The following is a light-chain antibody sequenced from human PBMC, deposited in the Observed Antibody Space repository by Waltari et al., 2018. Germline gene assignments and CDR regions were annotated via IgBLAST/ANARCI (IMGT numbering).Light chain of an antibody. CDR1: SSNIGAGHD. J-gene: IGLJ3*02. V-gene: IGLV1-40*02. CDR2: GNN. CDR3: QSFDTSLSHGVV. Sequence: QSILTQPPSVSGAPGQRVTISCTGSSSNIGAGHDVTWYQEFPGTGPNLLIYGNNNRPSGVPDRFSGSKSGTSASLTITGLQAEDEADYYCQSFDTSLSHGVVFGGGTKVTVL.